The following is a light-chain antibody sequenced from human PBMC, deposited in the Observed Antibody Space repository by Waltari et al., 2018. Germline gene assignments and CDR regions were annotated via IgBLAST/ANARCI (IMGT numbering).Light chain of an antibody. V-gene: IGKV3-11*01. CDR1: QSVSSY. Sequence: EIVLTQSPATLSLSPGERATLSCRASQSVSSYLAWYQKKPGQAPRLLIYDASNRATGIPARFSGSGSGTDFTLTISSLEPEDFAVYYCQRRSNPFTFGPGTKVDIK. CDR3: QRRSNPFT. J-gene: IGKJ3*01. CDR2: DAS.